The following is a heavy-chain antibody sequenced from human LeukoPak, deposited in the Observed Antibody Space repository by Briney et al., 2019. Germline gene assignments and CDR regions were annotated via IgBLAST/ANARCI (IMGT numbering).Heavy chain of an antibody. CDR1: GGSFNDYY. D-gene: IGHD3-10*01. J-gene: IGHJ5*02. CDR2: INHSGST. Sequence: SETLSLTCAVYGGSFNDYYWSWIRQPPGKGLEWIGEINHSGSTNYNPSLKSRVTISVDTSKSQLSLKVTSVTAADTAVYYCARRYGSGSYYNWFDPWGQGTLVTVSS. CDR3: ARRYGSGSYYNWFDP. V-gene: IGHV4-34*01.